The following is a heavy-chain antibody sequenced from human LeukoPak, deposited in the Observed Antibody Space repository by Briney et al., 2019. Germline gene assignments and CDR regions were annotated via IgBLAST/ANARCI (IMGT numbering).Heavy chain of an antibody. D-gene: IGHD6-13*01. CDR2: INQDASEK. V-gene: IGHV3-7*01. CDR3: TRVKGITAAGDY. J-gene: IGHJ4*02. Sequence: PGGSLRLSCAASGFSFSSYWMTWVRQAPGKGLEWVATINQDASEKYYMASVKGRFTISRDNAKNSLYLQVNSLRAEDTAVYYCTRVKGITAAGDYWGQGTLVTVSS. CDR1: GFSFSSYW.